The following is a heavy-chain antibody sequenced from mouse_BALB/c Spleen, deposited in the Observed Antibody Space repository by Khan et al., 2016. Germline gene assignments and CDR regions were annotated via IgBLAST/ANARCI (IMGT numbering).Heavy chain of an antibody. CDR1: GYSFTSYW. D-gene: IGHD2-2*01. CDR2: IDPSDSET. Sequence: QVQLQQSGPQLVRPGASVKISCKASGYSFTSYWMHWVKQRPGQGLEWIGMIDPSDSETRLNQKFKDKATLTVDKSSSTAYMQLSSPTSEDSAVYYCAIYGYADYWGQGTTLTVSS. J-gene: IGHJ2*01. CDR3: AIYGYADY. V-gene: IGHV1S126*01.